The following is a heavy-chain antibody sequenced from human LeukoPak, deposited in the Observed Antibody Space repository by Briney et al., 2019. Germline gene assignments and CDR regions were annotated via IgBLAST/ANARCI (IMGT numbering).Heavy chain of an antibody. D-gene: IGHD3-16*01. CDR3: VVWGESMDY. Sequence: GASVKVSCKASGYTFTSYGISWARQAPGQGLEWMGGIIPIFGTANYAQKFQGRVTITTDESTSTAYMELSSLRSEDTAVYYCVVWGESMDYWGQGTLVTVSS. CDR2: IIPIFGTA. CDR1: GYTFTSYG. J-gene: IGHJ4*02. V-gene: IGHV1-69*05.